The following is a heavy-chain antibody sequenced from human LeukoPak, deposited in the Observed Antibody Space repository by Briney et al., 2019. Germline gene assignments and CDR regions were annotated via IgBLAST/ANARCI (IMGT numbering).Heavy chain of an antibody. CDR3: AEESDPLPDYGDYVRPSGSLGY. CDR2: LQYDGANK. V-gene: IGHV3-30*02. CDR1: GFTFSSYA. D-gene: IGHD4-17*01. J-gene: IGHJ4*02. Sequence: PGGSLRLSCAASGFTFSSYAMHWVRQAPGKGLEWVTFLQYDGANKYYADSVKGRFTISRDNSKNTLYLQMNSLRAEDTAVYYCAEESDPLPDYGDYVRPSGSLGYWGQGTLVTVSS.